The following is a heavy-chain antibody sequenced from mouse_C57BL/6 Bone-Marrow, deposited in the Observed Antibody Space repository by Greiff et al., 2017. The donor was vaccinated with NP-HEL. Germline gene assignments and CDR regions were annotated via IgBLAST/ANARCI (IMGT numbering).Heavy chain of an antibody. D-gene: IGHD1-1*01. J-gene: IGHJ3*01. V-gene: IGHV2-5*01. CDR3: AKEGYYGTPWFAY. CDR2: IWRGGST. CDR1: GFSLTSYG. Sequence: VQRVESGPGLVQPSQSLSITCTVSGFSLTSYGVHWVRQSPGKGLEWLGVIWRGGSTDYNAAFMSRLSITKDNSKSQVFFKMNSLQADDTAIYYCAKEGYYGTPWFAYWGQGTLVTVSA.